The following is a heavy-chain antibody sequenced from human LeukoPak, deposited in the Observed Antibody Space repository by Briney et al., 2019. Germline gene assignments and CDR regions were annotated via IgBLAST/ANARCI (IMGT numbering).Heavy chain of an antibody. J-gene: IGHJ4*02. D-gene: IGHD4-23*01. V-gene: IGHV3-48*03. CDR1: GFTFSSYE. Sequence: PGGSLRLSCAASGFTFSSYEMHWVRQAPGKGLEWVSYISSSGSTIYYADSVKGRFTISRDNAKNSLYLQMNGLRAEDTAVYYCARDYGGSSPFDYWGQRTLVTVSS. CDR3: ARDYGGSSPFDY. CDR2: ISSSGSTI.